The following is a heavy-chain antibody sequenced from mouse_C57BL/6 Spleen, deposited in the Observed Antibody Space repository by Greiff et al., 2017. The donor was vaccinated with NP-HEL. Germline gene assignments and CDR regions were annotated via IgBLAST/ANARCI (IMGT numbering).Heavy chain of an antibody. CDR1: GYTFTSYW. CDR3: ARGELTRDYAMDY. CDR2: IDPSDSYT. J-gene: IGHJ4*01. V-gene: IGHV1-69*01. D-gene: IGHD1-1*01. Sequence: VQLQQPGAELVMPGASVKLSCKASGYTFTSYWMHWVKQRPGQGLEWIGEIDPSDSYTNYNQKFKGKSTLTVDKSSSTAYMQLSSLTSEDSAVYYCARGELTRDYAMDYWGQGTSVTVSS.